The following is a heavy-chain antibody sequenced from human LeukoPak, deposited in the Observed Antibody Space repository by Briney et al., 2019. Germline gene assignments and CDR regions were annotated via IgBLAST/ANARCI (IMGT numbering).Heavy chain of an antibody. J-gene: IGHJ3*02. D-gene: IGHD3-22*01. V-gene: IGHV1-46*01. CDR2: VNPSTGGT. CDR3: ARPYDRSGYDAFDI. Sequence: ASVKVSCKASGYIFTTYNIHWVRQAPGQGLHWMGLVNPSTGGTTYAQKFQGRVSMTRDTSTGTLYMELSSLRFEDTAVYYCARPYDRSGYDAFDIWGQGTMVTVSS. CDR1: GYIFTTYN.